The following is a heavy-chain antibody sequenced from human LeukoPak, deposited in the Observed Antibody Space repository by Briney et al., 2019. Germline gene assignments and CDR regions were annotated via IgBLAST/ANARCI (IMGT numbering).Heavy chain of an antibody. V-gene: IGHV3-30-3*01. CDR3: SRAGGYFDWPHLVY. D-gene: IGHD3-9*01. J-gene: IGHJ4*02. Sequence: GGSLRLSCAASGFTLSSYAMHWVRQAPGKGLGWVAVISYDGSKKYYAESVKGRFTISRDNSKDTLYLQMNSLRGEDMAVYYCSRAGGYFDWPHLVYWGQGALVTVSS. CDR2: ISYDGSKK. CDR1: GFTLSSYA.